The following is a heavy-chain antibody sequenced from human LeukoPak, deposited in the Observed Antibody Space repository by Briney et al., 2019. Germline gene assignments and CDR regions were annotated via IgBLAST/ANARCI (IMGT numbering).Heavy chain of an antibody. J-gene: IGHJ4*02. CDR1: GFTFSNYA. D-gene: IGHD3-9*01. CDR2: ITGGGSSI. V-gene: IGHV3-23*01. Sequence: GASLRLSCAASGFTFSNYAMSWVRQAPGKGLEWVSAITGGGSSIYYADSMKSRFTISRENTKNTLYLQKNSLRAEDTAVYYCAKWGDYDVLTCYYGSDYWGQGTLVTVSS. CDR3: AKWGDYDVLTCYYGSDY.